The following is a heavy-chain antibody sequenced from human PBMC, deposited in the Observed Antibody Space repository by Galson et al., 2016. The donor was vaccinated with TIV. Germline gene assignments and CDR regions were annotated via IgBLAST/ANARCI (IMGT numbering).Heavy chain of an antibody. J-gene: IGHJ6*02. CDR3: ARDRGSFSMILVLHYFYGMDG. D-gene: IGHD3-22*01. CDR1: GDTFSSYA. V-gene: IGHV1-69*04. Sequence: SVKVSCKASGDTFSSYAISWVRQAPGQGLEWMGRIIPILGVTNHAQNFQGRVTITADKSTSTVYMDLSNLRSEDTAVYYCARDRGSFSMILVLHYFYGMDGLGQRTTVTVS. CDR2: IIPILGVT.